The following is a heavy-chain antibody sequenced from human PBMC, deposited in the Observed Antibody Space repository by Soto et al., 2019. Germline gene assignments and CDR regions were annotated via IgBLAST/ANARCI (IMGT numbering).Heavy chain of an antibody. CDR1: GFTFSSFG. Sequence: QVQVVESGGGVVQPGRSLRLSCAASGFTFSSFGVHWVRQAPGKGLEGVSLIWYDGSKKSYGDSVKGRFTISRDNSRNTVYLQMNSLRADDTAVYYCARDASYYSLWSGYYPSRNGMDVWGQGTTVTVSS. CDR3: ARDASYYSLWSGYYPSRNGMDV. V-gene: IGHV3-33*01. D-gene: IGHD3-3*01. J-gene: IGHJ6*02. CDR2: IWYDGSKK.